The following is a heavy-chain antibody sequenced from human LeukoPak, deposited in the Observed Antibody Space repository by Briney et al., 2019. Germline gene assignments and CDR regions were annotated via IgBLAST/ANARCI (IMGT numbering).Heavy chain of an antibody. CDR1: GGSISTYY. J-gene: IGHJ5*02. CDR2: IYHTGST. D-gene: IGHD3-22*01. V-gene: IGHV4-59*01. CDR3: ARDLGYYDSSGYPNWFDP. Sequence: PSETLSLTCTVSGGSISTYYWSWIRQPPGKGLEWLGFIYHTGSTTYNPSLKSRVTISLDTSKNQISLNLSSVTAADTAVYYCARDLGYYDSSGYPNWFDPWGQGTLVTVSS.